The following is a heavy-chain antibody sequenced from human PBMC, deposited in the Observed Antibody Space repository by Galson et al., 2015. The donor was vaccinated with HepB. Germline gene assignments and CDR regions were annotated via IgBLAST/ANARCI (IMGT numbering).Heavy chain of an antibody. J-gene: IGHJ4*02. CDR3: ARDLGFSGQLDF. Sequence: QVQLQESGPGPAKPSQTLSLTCTVSGGSFNSGGYYWSWIRQHPGKGLEWIGYIYYSGSTYYNPSLKSRVTISVDTSKNQFSLKLGSVTAADTAVYYCARDLGFSGQLDFWGQGALVTVSS. CDR1: GGSFNSGGYY. V-gene: IGHV4-31*03. D-gene: IGHD3-16*01. CDR2: IYYSGST.